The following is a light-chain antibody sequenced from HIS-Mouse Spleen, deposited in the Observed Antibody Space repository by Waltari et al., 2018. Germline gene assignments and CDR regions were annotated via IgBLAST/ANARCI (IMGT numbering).Light chain of an antibody. V-gene: IGLV3-25*03. CDR1: ALPKQY. J-gene: IGLJ2*01. CDR2: KDS. CDR3: QSADSSGTYQDVV. Sequence: SYELTQPPSVSVSPGQTARITCSGDALPKQYAYWSQQKPGQAPVLVIYKDSERHSGIPERFSGSSSGTTVTLTISGVQAEDEADYYCQSADSSGTYQDVVFGGGTKLTVL.